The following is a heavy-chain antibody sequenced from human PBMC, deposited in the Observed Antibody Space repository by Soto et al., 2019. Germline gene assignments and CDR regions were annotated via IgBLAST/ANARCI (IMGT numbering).Heavy chain of an antibody. CDR1: GVSFNNNG. CDR2: VSPPFRTS. CDR3: ARVLYYGSGSYSPYGMDV. Sequence: QVQLVQSGAEVKKPGSSVKVSCKTSGVSFNNNGIGWVRQAPGHGLEWMGGVSPPFRTSNYARKFQGRISITADASTGTVNIELSSLTYEDTAQYYCARVLYYGSGSYSPYGMDVWGQGTTVTVSS. J-gene: IGHJ6*02. V-gene: IGHV1-69*01. D-gene: IGHD3-10*01.